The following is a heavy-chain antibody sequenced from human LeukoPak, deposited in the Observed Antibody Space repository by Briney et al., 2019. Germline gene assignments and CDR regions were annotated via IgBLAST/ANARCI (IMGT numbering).Heavy chain of an antibody. CDR1: GFTFSSYG. CDR3: AKDRGTAVTTLNY. J-gene: IGHJ4*02. Sequence: PGGSLRLSCAASGFTFSSYGMSWVRQAPGKGLEWVSGISISGSGSSTYYADSVKGRFTISRDNSKNTVYLQMNSLRAEDTAVYYCAKDRGTAVTTLNYWGQGTLVTVSS. D-gene: IGHD4-17*01. V-gene: IGHV3-23*01. CDR2: ISISGSGSST.